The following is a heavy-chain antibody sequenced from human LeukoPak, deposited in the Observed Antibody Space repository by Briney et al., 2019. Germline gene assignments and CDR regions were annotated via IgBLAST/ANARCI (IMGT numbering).Heavy chain of an antibody. J-gene: IGHJ4*02. CDR1: GGSISSYY. CDR2: IYHSGST. CDR3: ASNSCYTSTCHFDY. V-gene: IGHV4-59*12. Sequence: SETLSLTCTVSGGSISSYYWSWIRQPPGKGLEWIREIYHSGSTNYNPSLKSRVTISVDKSKNQFSLKLSSVTAADTAVYYCASNSCYTSTCHFDYWGQGTLVTVSS. D-gene: IGHD2-2*02.